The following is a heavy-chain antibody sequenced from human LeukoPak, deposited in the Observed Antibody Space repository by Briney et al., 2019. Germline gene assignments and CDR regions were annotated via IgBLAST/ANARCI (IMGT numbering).Heavy chain of an antibody. Sequence: GGSLRLSCAASGFTFSTFAMIWVRQPPGKGLEWVSSIFPSGGEIHYADSVRGRFTISRENSKNTLFLQMNSLRAEDTAVYYCAREKKYYYDDTGYYQADAFDVWGQGTLVTVSS. D-gene: IGHD3-22*01. CDR3: AREKKYYYDDTGYYQADAFDV. CDR2: IFPSGGEI. CDR1: GFTFSTFA. J-gene: IGHJ3*01. V-gene: IGHV3-23*01.